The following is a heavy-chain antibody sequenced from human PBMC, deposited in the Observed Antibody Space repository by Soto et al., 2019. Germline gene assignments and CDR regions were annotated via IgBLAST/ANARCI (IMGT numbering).Heavy chain of an antibody. V-gene: IGHV3-33*01. CDR1: GFTFSSYG. D-gene: IGHD5-18*01. Sequence: GGSLRLSCAASGFTFSSYGLHWVRQAPGKGLEWVAVIWYDGSNKYYADSVKGRFTISRDNSKNTLYLQMNSLRAEDTAVYYCARDYLEYSSSYGMDVWGQGTTVTVSS. CDR3: ARDYLEYSSSYGMDV. J-gene: IGHJ6*02. CDR2: IWYDGSNK.